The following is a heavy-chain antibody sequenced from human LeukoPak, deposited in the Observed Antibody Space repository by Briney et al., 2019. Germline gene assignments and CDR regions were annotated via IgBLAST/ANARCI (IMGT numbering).Heavy chain of an antibody. Sequence: PGGSLRLSCAASGFTFSTYNMNWVRQAPGKGLEWVSSISSSSTYIYYADSVKGRFTISRDNAKNSLDLQMNSLRAEDTAVYYCARASDSSSWNEWLGYWGQGTLVTVSS. D-gene: IGHD6-13*01. CDR3: ARASDSSSWNEWLGY. CDR2: ISSSSTYI. V-gene: IGHV3-21*04. J-gene: IGHJ4*02. CDR1: GFTFSTYN.